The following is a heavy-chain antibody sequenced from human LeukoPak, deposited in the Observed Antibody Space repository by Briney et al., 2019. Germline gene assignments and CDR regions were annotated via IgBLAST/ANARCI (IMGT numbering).Heavy chain of an antibody. D-gene: IGHD3-10*01. V-gene: IGHV4-4*02. CDR1: GGSISSSNW. Sequence: SETLSLTCAVSGGSISSSNWWSWVRQPPGKGLEWIGEIYHSGSTNYNPFLKSRVTISVDKSKNQFSLKLSSVTAADTAVYYCARSGGVRGHYFDYWGQGTLVTVSS. J-gene: IGHJ4*02. CDR3: ARSGGVRGHYFDY. CDR2: IYHSGST.